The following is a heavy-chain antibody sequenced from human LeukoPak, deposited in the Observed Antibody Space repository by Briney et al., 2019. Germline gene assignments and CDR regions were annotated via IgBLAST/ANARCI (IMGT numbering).Heavy chain of an antibody. CDR2: INYRGNI. Sequence: SETLSLTCVVSGGSFSGYYWSWIRQPPGKGLEWIGEINYRGNINSNPSLKSRVTISVDTSKNQFSLNLSSVTAADTAVYYCARDLKAGGYFDYWGQGTPVTVSS. J-gene: IGHJ4*02. D-gene: IGHD3-10*01. V-gene: IGHV4-34*01. CDR3: ARDLKAGGYFDY. CDR1: GGSFSGYY.